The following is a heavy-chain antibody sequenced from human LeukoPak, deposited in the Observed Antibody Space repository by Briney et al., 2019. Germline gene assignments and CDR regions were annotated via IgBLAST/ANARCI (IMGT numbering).Heavy chain of an antibody. Sequence: PGGSLGLSCAASGFTFNIYAMNWVRQAPGKGLEWVSFISTSGGRTYYADSVGGRFTISRDNSKNTLYLHMNSLRAEDTAVYYCVKDHWDYWGQGTLVTVSS. D-gene: IGHD7-27*01. CDR3: VKDHWDY. CDR2: ISTSGGRT. CDR1: GFTFNIYA. V-gene: IGHV3-23*01. J-gene: IGHJ4*02.